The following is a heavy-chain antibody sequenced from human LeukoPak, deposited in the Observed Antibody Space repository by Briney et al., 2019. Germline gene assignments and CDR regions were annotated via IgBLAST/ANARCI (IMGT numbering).Heavy chain of an antibody. D-gene: IGHD3-3*01. CDR2: MNPNSGNT. J-gene: IGHJ5*01. CDR1: GYTFTSYD. Sequence: GASVKVSCKASGYTFTSYDINWVRQATGQGLEWMGWMNPNSGNTGYAQKFQGRVTMTRNTSISTAYMELSSLRSEDTAVYYCARASAEDYDFWSGYYSVDWFDSWGQGTLVTVSS. CDR3: ARASAEDYDFWSGYYSVDWFDS. V-gene: IGHV1-8*01.